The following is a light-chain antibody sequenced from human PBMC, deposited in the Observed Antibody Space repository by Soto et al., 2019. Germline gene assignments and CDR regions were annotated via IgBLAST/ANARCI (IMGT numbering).Light chain of an antibody. CDR1: SSNIGSHT. V-gene: IGLV1-44*01. CDR3: AAWDDRLYD. J-gene: IGLJ1*01. CDR2: SNT. Sequence: LTQPPSASGAPGQTVTISCSGSSSNIGSHTVNWYQHLPGKAPKLLIYSNTQRPLGVPVRFSGSKSGTSASLAISGLQSEDEAEYYCAAWDDRLYDFGTGTKVTV.